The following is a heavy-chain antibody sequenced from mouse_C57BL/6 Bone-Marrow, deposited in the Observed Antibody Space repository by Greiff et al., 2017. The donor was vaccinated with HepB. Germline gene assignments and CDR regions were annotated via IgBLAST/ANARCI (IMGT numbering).Heavy chain of an antibody. CDR3: ARHEGDYYGSSYYFDY. J-gene: IGHJ2*01. Sequence: VMLVESGAELVKPGASVKLSCKASGYTFTEYTIHWVKQRSGQGLEWIGWFYPGSGSIKYNEKFKDKATLTADKSSSTVYMELSRLTSEDSAVYFCARHEGDYYGSSYYFDYWGQGTTLTVSS. D-gene: IGHD1-1*01. V-gene: IGHV1-62-2*01. CDR2: FYPGSGSI. CDR1: GYTFTEYT.